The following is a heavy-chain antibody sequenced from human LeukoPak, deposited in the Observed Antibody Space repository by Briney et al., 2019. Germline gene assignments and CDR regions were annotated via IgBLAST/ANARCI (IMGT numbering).Heavy chain of an antibody. V-gene: IGHV4-34*01. CDR3: ARVPLRFLEPFDY. CDR2: ISDRGRT. CDR1: SGSVRGYY. D-gene: IGHD3-3*01. Sequence: SETLSLTCAVYSGSVRGYYWSWIRQPPGKGLEWMGEISDRGRTHYNPSLESRVSMSVDTSKNQFALNLNSVTAADTAAYYCARVPLRFLEPFDYWGQGILVTVSS. J-gene: IGHJ4*02.